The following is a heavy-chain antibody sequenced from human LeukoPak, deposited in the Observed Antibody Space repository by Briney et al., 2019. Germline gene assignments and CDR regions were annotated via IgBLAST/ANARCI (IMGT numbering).Heavy chain of an antibody. D-gene: IGHD1-26*01. J-gene: IGHJ4*02. Sequence: SETLSLTCTVSGGSISSYYWSWIRQPPGKGLEWIGHIFYTGSTNCNPSLKSRVTISVDTSKNQFSLKLSSMTAADTAVYYCARAILGTYYYFDFWGQGTLVTVSS. CDR1: GGSISSYY. CDR3: ARAILGTYYYFDF. CDR2: IFYTGST. V-gene: IGHV4-59*01.